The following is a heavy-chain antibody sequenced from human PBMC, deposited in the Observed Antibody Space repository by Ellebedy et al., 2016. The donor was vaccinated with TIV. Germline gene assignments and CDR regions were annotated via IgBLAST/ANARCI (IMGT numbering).Heavy chain of an antibody. CDR1: GLIFSDYY. V-gene: IGHV3-11*03. D-gene: IGHD5/OR15-5a*01. J-gene: IGHJ5*02. CDR3: ARTCLDTYCS. CDR2: ISRTSNYT. Sequence: GGSLRLSXEVSGLIFSDYYMSWIRQAPGKGLEWVSHISRTSNYTWYADSVRGRFTISRDNTKDSLYLQMNSLSAEDTAVYYCARTCLDTYCSWGQGTLVTVSS.